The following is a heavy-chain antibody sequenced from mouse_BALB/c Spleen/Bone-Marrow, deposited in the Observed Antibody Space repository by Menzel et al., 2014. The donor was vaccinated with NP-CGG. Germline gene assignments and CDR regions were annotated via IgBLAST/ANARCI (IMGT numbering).Heavy chain of an antibody. D-gene: IGHD2-4*01. CDR1: GYSFTGYN. J-gene: IGHJ3*01. V-gene: IGHV1-39*01. Sequence: EVNLVESGPELEKPGASVKISCKASGYSFTGYNMNWVKQGNGKSLEWIGNIDPYYGGTSYNQKFKGKATLTVDKSSSTAYMQLKSLTSEDSVVYYCARRDDYDGGFAYWGQGTLVTVSA. CDR2: IDPYYGGT. CDR3: ARRDDYDGGFAY.